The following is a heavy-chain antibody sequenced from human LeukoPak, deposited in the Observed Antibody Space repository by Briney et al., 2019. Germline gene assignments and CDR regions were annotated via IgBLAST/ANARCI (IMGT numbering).Heavy chain of an antibody. Sequence: GGSLRLSCAVSGFTVGNYAVSWFRQAPGKGLEWVGLKRRKASGGTTDYAASVRGRFSISIDDSKSIAYLQMNSLKTEDTAVYYCTRGWNDVDWYDPWGQGTLVIVSS. CDR2: KRRKASGGTT. D-gene: IGHD1-1*01. CDR1: GFTVGNYA. V-gene: IGHV3-49*03. CDR3: TRGWNDVDWYDP. J-gene: IGHJ5*02.